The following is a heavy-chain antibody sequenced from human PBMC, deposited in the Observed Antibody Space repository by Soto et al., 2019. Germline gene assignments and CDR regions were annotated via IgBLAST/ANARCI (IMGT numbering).Heavy chain of an antibody. CDR3: XXXXXXXXXXYLXX. J-gene: IGHJ4*02. CDR2: INPGNGNT. V-gene: IGHV1-3*01. CDR1: GYTFTSYG. Sequence: QVQLVQSGAEVKKPGASVKVSCKASGYTFTSYGMNWVXXXXXXXXXWMGWINPGNGNTKYSQKFQGRVIIERDTSASTAYMELXXXXXXXXXXXXXXXXXXXXXXXYLXXXGLGTLVTVSS. D-gene: IGHD3-16*02.